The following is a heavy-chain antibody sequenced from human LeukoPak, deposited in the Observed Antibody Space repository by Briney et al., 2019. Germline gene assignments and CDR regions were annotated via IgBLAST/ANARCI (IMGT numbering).Heavy chain of an antibody. CDR1: GGSISSFAYY. CDR2: IYDDGST. J-gene: IGHJ3*02. Sequence: SETLSLTCTVSGGSISSFAYYWGWVRQPPVKGLEWIGSIYDDGSTYYNPSLKSRVTISVDTSKNQFSLKLSSVTAADTAVYYCARDLLSPYSSSWQSSAANDAFDIWGQGTMVTVSS. D-gene: IGHD6-13*01. V-gene: IGHV4-39*07. CDR3: ARDLLSPYSSSWQSSAANDAFDI.